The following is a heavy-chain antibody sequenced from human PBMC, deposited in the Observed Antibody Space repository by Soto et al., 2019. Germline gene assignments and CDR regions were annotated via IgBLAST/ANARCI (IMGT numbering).Heavy chain of an antibody. V-gene: IGHV6-1*01. Sequence: SQTLSLTCAISGDSVSSNSAAWNWIRQSPSRGLEWLGRTYYRSKWYNDYAVSVKSRITINPDTSKNQFSLQLNSVTPEDTAVYYCARGQWELPFYYYYRMDVWGQGTTVTVSS. CDR2: TYYRSKWYN. CDR3: ARGQWELPFYYYYRMDV. J-gene: IGHJ6*02. D-gene: IGHD1-26*01. CDR1: GDSVSSNSAA.